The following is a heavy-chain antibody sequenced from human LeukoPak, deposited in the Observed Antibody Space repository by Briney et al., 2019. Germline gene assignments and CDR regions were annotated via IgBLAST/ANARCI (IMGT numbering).Heavy chain of an antibody. J-gene: IGHJ4*02. CDR3: ARLSGSRLPGY. V-gene: IGHV3-48*01. CDR1: GLTFSNHS. D-gene: IGHD3-3*01. CDR2: ISRDSSTS. Sequence: GGSLRLSCAASGLTFSNHSMNWVRQAPGRGLEWVSYISRDSSTSYYADSMKGRFTISRDNAKNSLYLQMNSLRAEDTAVYYCARLSGSRLPGYWGQGTLVTVSS.